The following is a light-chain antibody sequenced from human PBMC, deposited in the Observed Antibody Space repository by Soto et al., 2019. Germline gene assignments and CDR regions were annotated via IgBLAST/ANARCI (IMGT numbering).Light chain of an antibody. V-gene: IGKV3-11*01. CDR2: DAS. CDR3: QQRSLWPLT. Sequence: EVVLTQSPSTLSLFPGERATLSCRATQSVSNHLAWYQHRPGQAPRLLIYDASNRATDIPARFSGSGSGTDFTLTISSLEPEDSAVYYCQQRSLWPLTFGGGTKVEIK. CDR1: QSVSNH. J-gene: IGKJ4*01.